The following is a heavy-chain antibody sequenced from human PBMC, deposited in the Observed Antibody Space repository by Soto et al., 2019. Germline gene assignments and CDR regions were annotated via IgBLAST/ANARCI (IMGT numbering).Heavy chain of an antibody. V-gene: IGHV1-69*13. J-gene: IGHJ6*02. CDR2: IIPIFGTA. Sequence: SVKVSCKASGGTFSSYAISWVRQAPGQGLEWMGGIIPIFGTANYAQKFQGRVTITADESTSTAYMELSSLRSEDTAVYYCARGRMATVTHYYYYGMDVWGQGTTVTVSS. CDR1: GGTFSSYA. D-gene: IGHD4-4*01. CDR3: ARGRMATVTHYYYYGMDV.